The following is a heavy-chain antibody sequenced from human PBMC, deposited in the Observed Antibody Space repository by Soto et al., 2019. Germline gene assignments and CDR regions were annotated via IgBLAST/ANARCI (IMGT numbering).Heavy chain of an antibody. D-gene: IGHD3-10*01. J-gene: IGHJ4*02. CDR2: ISAYNGNT. CDR1: GYTFISYG. CDR3: ARETGYYYGSGSYYNGYYFDY. V-gene: IGHV1-18*01. Sequence: QVPLVQSGAEVKKPGASVKVSCKASGYTFISYGISWVRQAPGQGLEWMGWISAYNGNTNYAQKVQGRVTMTTDTTTNTAYMELRSLRSDATAVYYCARETGYYYGSGSYYNGYYFDYWCQGTLVTVSS.